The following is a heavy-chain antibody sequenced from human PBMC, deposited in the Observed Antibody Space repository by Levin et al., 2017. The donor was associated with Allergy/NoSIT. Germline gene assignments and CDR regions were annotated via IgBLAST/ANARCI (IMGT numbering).Heavy chain of an antibody. Sequence: GASVKVSCKASGGTFSSYAISWVRQAPGQGLEWMGGIIPIFGTANYAQKFQGRVTITADESTSTAYMELSSLRSEDTAVYYCASGLPIAVGGWYWGSSWGQGTLVTVSS. CDR2: IIPIFGTA. CDR1: GGTFSSYA. D-gene: IGHD6-19*01. CDR3: ASGLPIAVGGWYWGSS. V-gene: IGHV1-69*13. J-gene: IGHJ4*02.